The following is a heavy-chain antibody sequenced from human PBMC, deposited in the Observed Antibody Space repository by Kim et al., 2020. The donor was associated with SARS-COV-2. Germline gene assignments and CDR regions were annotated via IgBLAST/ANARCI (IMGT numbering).Heavy chain of an antibody. CDR2: IKEDGNER. CDR1: RFTFSNYW. CDR3: TREAITPGPFDF. D-gene: IGHD1-20*01. Sequence: GGSLRLSCAASRFTFSNYWMSWVRQAPGKGLEWVANIKEDGNERNYVDSVKGRFTISRDNAKKSLFLQMNSLRAEDTAVYYCTREAITPGPFDFWGQGTQVTVSS. J-gene: IGHJ4*02. V-gene: IGHV3-7*03.